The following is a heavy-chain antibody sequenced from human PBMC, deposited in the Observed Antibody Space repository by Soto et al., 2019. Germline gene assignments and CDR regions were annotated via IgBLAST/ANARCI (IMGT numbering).Heavy chain of an antibody. Sequence: QVQLVQSGAEVKKPGSSVKVSCKASGGTFSSYAISWVRRAPGQGLEWMGGIIPIFGTANYAQKFQGRVTITADKSTSTAYMELSSLRSEDTAVYYCARDRYYYDSSGYYFFAYWGQGTLVTVSS. CDR1: GGTFSSYA. CDR3: ARDRYYYDSSGYYFFAY. V-gene: IGHV1-69*06. D-gene: IGHD3-22*01. CDR2: IIPIFGTA. J-gene: IGHJ4*02.